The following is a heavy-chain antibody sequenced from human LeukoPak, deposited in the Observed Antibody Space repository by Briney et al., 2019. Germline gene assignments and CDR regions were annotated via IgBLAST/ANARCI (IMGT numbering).Heavy chain of an antibody. Sequence: PSETLSLTCTVSGGSISSSSYYWGWIRQPPGKGLEWIGSIYYSGSTYYSPSLKSRVTISVDKSKNQFSLKLSSVTAADTAVYYCALAAPYSISAFDIWGQGTMVTVSS. V-gene: IGHV4-39*07. CDR3: ALAAPYSISAFDI. CDR1: GGSISSSSYY. CDR2: IYYSGST. J-gene: IGHJ3*02. D-gene: IGHD2-15*01.